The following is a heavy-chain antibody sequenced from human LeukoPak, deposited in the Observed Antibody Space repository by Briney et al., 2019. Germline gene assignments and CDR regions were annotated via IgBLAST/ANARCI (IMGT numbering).Heavy chain of an antibody. CDR3: ARNRTSVTTRYFDL. V-gene: IGHV4-39*07. Sequence: PSETLSLTCAVSGGSISSGDSQWGWLRHTPGKGLESLGTIFYTGSAYYNPSLKSRVTMSVDTSKNQFSLKLSSVTAADTAVYYCARNRTSVTTRYFDLWGRGTLVTVSS. D-gene: IGHD4-17*01. J-gene: IGHJ2*01. CDR1: GGSISSGDSQ. CDR2: IFYTGSA.